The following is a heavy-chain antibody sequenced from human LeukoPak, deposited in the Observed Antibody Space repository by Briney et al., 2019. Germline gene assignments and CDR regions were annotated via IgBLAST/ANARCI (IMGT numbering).Heavy chain of an antibody. CDR3: ARAGGYASSWAY. Sequence: GGSLRLSCAASGFTFSSYWMSWVRQAPGKGLEWVANIKQDGSEKNYVDSVKGRFTISRDNAKNSLDLQMNSLRGEDTAVYYCARAGGYASSWAYWGQGTLVTISS. J-gene: IGHJ4*02. D-gene: IGHD5-12*01. CDR1: GFTFSSYW. V-gene: IGHV3-7*01. CDR2: IKQDGSEK.